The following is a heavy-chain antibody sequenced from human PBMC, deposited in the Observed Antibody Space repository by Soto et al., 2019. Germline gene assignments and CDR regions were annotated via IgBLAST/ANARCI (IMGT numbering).Heavy chain of an antibody. J-gene: IGHJ4*02. Sequence: EVQLVESGGDLVKPGGSLRLSCAASGFTFRNYWMHWVRQAPGKELLFVSRINTDGSSTSYADSVNGRFTIPRDNAKKTEDPQMNSRSAGDAAVYYCASVKYSYPEYGGEGPLVTVSS. V-gene: IGHV3-74*01. D-gene: IGHD5-18*01. CDR3: ASVKYSYPEY. CDR1: GFTFRNYW. CDR2: INTDGSST.